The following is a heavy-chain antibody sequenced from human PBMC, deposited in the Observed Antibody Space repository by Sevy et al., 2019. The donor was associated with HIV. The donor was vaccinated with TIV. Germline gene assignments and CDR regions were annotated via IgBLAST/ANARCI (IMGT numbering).Heavy chain of an antibody. Sequence: GGSLRLSCAASGFTFSNYALTWVRQAPGKGLDWVSSITGTSTTICYADSVKGRFTVSRDNSNNTLYLHINSLRAEDTAVYYCARDGLYGGNFEYIQHWGQGTLVTVSS. D-gene: IGHD4-17*01. J-gene: IGHJ1*01. CDR2: ITGTSTTI. V-gene: IGHV3-23*01. CDR1: GFTFSNYA. CDR3: ARDGLYGGNFEYIQH.